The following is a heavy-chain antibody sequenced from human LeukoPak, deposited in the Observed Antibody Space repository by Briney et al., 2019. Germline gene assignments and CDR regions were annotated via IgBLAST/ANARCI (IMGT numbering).Heavy chain of an antibody. CDR1: GFTVSSNY. V-gene: IGHV3-53*01. CDR3: ARVLPPVAGTTDY. Sequence: GGSLRLSCAASGFTVSSNYMSWVRQAPGKGLEWVSVIYSGGSTYYADSVKGRFTISRDNSKNTLYLQMNSLRAEDTAVYYCARVLPPVAGTTDYWGQGTLVTVSS. J-gene: IGHJ4*02. CDR2: IYSGGST. D-gene: IGHD6-19*01.